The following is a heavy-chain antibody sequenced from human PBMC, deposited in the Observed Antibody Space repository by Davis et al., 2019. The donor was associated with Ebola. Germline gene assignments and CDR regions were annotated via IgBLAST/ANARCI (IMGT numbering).Heavy chain of an antibody. CDR2: IYYSGST. CDR3: ARDRGTMVRGVITLDY. D-gene: IGHD3-10*01. V-gene: IGHV4-59*12. CDR1: GGSISSYY. Sequence: PGGSLRLSCTVSGGSISSYYWSWIRQPPGKGLEWIGYIYYSGSTNYNPSLKSRVTISVDTSKNQFSLKLSSVTAADTAVYYCARDRGTMVRGVITLDYWGQGTLVTVSS. J-gene: IGHJ4*02.